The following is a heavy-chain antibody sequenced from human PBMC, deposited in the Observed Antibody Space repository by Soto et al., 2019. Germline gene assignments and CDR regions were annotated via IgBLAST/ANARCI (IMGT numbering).Heavy chain of an antibody. V-gene: IGHV4-59*08. CDR1: GGSISSYY. CDR3: ARRYSSSFDY. Sequence: QVQLQESGPGLVKPSETLSLTCTVSGGSISSYYWSWIRQPPGKGLEWIGYIYYSGSTNYNPSLGGXAXIXIDTSKSQFSLKLSSVPAAGTAVYSCARRYSSSFDYWGQGTLVAVSS. J-gene: IGHJ4*02. CDR2: IYYSGST. D-gene: IGHD6-13*01.